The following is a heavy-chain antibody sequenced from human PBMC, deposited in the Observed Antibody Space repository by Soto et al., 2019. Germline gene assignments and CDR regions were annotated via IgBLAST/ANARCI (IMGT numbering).Heavy chain of an antibody. J-gene: IGHJ4*02. CDR2: IDYSGTI. V-gene: IGHV4-39*01. CDR1: GGSVSSSDSA. CDR3: ARHRPDYYGSGSYYNIDY. D-gene: IGHD3-10*01. Sequence: SETLSLTCNASGGSVSSSDSAWGWIRQSPGKGLEWIGTIDYSGTIYYNPSLKSRVTISVDTSKNQFSLKLSFVTAADTAVYYCARHRPDYYGSGSYYNIDYWGQGTLVTVSS.